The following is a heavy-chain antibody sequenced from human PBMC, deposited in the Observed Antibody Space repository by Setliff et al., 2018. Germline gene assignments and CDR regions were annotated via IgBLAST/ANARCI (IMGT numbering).Heavy chain of an antibody. CDR3: ARGSRGFDY. V-gene: IGHV1-3*04. CDR2: IYTDNGNT. CDR1: GYTFSANA. J-gene: IGHJ4*02. Sequence: WASVKVSCKASGYTFSANAIHWVRQAPGQRLEWMGFIYTDNGNTKYSENFQDRVAITRDTSASTAYMELSSLTSEDTAVYFCARGSRGFDYWGQGALVTVSS.